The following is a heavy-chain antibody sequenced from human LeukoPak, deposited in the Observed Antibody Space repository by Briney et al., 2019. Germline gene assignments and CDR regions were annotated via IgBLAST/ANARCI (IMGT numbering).Heavy chain of an antibody. Sequence: PGGSLRLSCAASGFTFSSYAMSWVRQAPGKGLEWVSAISGSGGSTYYADSVKGRFTISRDNSENTLYLQMNSLRAEDTAVYYCAKDGIYNTLKDIVVVVAAYVYFDYWGQGTLVTVSS. J-gene: IGHJ4*02. CDR2: ISGSGGST. CDR3: AKDGIYNTLKDIVVVVAAYVYFDY. CDR1: GFTFSSYA. V-gene: IGHV3-23*01. D-gene: IGHD2-15*01.